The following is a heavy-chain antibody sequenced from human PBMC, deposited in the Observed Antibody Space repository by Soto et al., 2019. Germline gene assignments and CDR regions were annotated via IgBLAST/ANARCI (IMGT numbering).Heavy chain of an antibody. Sequence: ASVKVSCKASGGTFSSYAISWVRQAPGQGLEWMGGIIPIFGTANYAQKFQGRVTITADESTSTAYMELSSLRSEDTAVYYCATQSTVKKRDGAFDIWGQGTMVTVSS. CDR3: ATQSTVKKRDGAFDI. J-gene: IGHJ3*02. D-gene: IGHD4-17*01. V-gene: IGHV1-69*13. CDR2: IIPIFGTA. CDR1: GGTFSSYA.